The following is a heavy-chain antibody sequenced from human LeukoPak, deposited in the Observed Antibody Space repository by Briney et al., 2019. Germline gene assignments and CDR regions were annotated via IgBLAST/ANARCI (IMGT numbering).Heavy chain of an antibody. Sequence: SETLSLTCTVSDGSISSSNYYWAWIRQPPGKGLEWIANIFYTGNTYYNPSLKSRVTISIDTSKNQFSLRLNSVTATDTAVYYCARDSPYTWSRDYFDYWGQGTLVTVSS. D-gene: IGHD2-15*01. J-gene: IGHJ4*02. CDR1: DGSISSSNYY. CDR3: ARDSPYTWSRDYFDY. CDR2: IFYTGNT. V-gene: IGHV4-39*02.